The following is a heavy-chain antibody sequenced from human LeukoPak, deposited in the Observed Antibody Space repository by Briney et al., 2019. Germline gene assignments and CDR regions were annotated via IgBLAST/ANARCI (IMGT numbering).Heavy chain of an antibody. J-gene: IGHJ4*02. CDR2: IKQDGSKK. V-gene: IGHV3-7*04. CDR3: TRVGYIDEGIDY. Sequence: GGSLRLSCVASGFPFSSYWMTWVRQAPGKGLEWVSNIKQDGSKKSYVDSVKGRFTISRDNAKNSLYLQMNSLRAEDTAIYYCTRVGYIDEGIDYWGQGTLVTVSS. D-gene: IGHD5-24*01. CDR1: GFPFSSYW.